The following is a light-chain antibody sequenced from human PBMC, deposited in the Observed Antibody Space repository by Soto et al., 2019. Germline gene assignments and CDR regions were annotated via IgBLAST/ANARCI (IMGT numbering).Light chain of an antibody. CDR3: QVWDSSSDHAV. CDR1: NIGSKS. CDR2: YDT. J-gene: IGLJ3*02. Sequence: SYELTQPPSVSVAPEKTARITCGGNNIGSKSVQWYQQKPGLAPVLVIYYDTNRHSGIPERFSGSNSGNTANLTITRVEAGDAADYYCQVWDSSSDHAVFGGGTQLTVL. V-gene: IGLV3-21*04.